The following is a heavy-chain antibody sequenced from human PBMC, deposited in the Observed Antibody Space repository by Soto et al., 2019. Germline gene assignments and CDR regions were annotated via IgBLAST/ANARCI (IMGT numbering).Heavy chain of an antibody. Sequence: GESLKISCKGSGYSFTSYWIGWVRQMPGKGLEWMGIIYPGDSDTRYSPSFQGRVTISADKSISTAYLQWSSLKASDTAMYYCYYDSSGYYEYFQHWGQGTLVTVSS. CDR2: IYPGDSDT. CDR3: YYDSSGYYEYFQH. D-gene: IGHD3-22*01. J-gene: IGHJ1*01. V-gene: IGHV5-51*01. CDR1: GYSFTSYW.